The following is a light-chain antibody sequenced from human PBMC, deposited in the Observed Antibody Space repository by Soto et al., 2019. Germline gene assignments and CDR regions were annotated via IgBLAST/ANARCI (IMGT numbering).Light chain of an antibody. CDR3: CSYAGNPYV. CDR1: SSDVGSYNS. J-gene: IGLJ1*01. V-gene: IGLV2-23*01. CDR2: EGS. Sequence: QSALTQPASVSGSPGQSIAISCTGTSSDVGSYNSVSWYQQHPGKAPKLMIYEGSKRHSGVSDRFSGSKSGNTASLTISGLQAEDEADYYCCSYAGNPYVFGTGTKLPVL.